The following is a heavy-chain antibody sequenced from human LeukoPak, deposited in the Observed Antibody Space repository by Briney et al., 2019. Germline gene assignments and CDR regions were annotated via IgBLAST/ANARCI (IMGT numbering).Heavy chain of an antibody. V-gene: IGHV1-2*06. CDR3: AREDSTEGYRPLDY. J-gene: IGHJ4*02. CDR1: GYTFTGYY. Sequence: ASVKVSCKASGYTFTGYYMHWVRQAPGQGLEWMGRINPNSGGTNYAQKFQGRVTMTRDTSISTAYMELSRLRSDDTAVYYCAREDSTEGYRPLDYWGQGTLVTVSS. CDR2: INPNSGGT. D-gene: IGHD5-12*01.